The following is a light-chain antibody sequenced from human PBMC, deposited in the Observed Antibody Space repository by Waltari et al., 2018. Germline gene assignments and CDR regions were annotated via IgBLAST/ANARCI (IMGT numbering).Light chain of an antibody. CDR1: QSISTW. J-gene: IGKJ5*01. CDR2: ESS. CDR3: QQYNSFPIT. V-gene: IGKV1-5*03. Sequence: DIQMTQSPATLSASVGDRVTITCRASQSISTWLAWYQQKPGKSPNLLIYESSSLESGCPSRFSGSGSGTEFTLTISGLQPDDFATYYCQQYNSFPITFGPGTRLEIK.